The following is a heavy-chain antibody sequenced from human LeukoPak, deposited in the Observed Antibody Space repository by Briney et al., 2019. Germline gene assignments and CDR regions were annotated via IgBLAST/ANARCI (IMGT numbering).Heavy chain of an antibody. D-gene: IGHD3-10*01. CDR1: GFTFSSYS. CDR2: ISSSSSYI. CDR3: AREITMVRGTGHNWFDP. J-gene: IGHJ5*02. Sequence: PGGSLRLSCAASGFTFSSYSMNWVRQAPGKGLEWVSSISSSSSYIYYADSVKGRFTISKDNAKNSLYLQMNSLRAEDTAVYYCAREITMVRGTGHNWFDPWGQGTLVTVSS. V-gene: IGHV3-21*01.